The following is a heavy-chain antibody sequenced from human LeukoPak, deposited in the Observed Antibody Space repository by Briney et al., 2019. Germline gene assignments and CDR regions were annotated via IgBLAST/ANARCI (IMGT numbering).Heavy chain of an antibody. CDR2: ISTSGSTK. CDR3: ARFIGTMVYTYIGGNWFDP. V-gene: IGHV3-48*03. Sequence: PGGPLRLSCAASGFTFSSYEMNWVRQAPGKGLEWVSYISTSGSTKYYADSVKGRFTISRDNAKNSLYLQMNSLRAEDTAVYYCARFIGTMVYTYIGGNWFDPWGQGTLVTVSS. J-gene: IGHJ5*02. D-gene: IGHD2-8*01. CDR1: GFTFSSYE.